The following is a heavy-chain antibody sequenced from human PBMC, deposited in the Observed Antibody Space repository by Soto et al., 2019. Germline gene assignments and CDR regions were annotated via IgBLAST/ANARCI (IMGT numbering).Heavy chain of an antibody. V-gene: IGHV3-30*03. CDR2: VSKDGTNN. J-gene: IGHJ4*02. CDR1: GFNFNFDA. Sequence: PAGSLRLSCPASGFNFNFDAMHWVRQAPGKGLEWVATVSKDGTNNYYADSVRGRFAISRENSEHTVSLQMSSLTGEDTAVYFCATAPILDRDYFFDSWGQGT. CDR3: ATAPILDRDYFFDS. D-gene: IGHD2-21*02.